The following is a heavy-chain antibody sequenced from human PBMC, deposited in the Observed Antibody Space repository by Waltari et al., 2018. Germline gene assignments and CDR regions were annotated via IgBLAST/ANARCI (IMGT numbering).Heavy chain of an antibody. J-gene: IGHJ4*02. CDR1: GISVSRNY. CDR3: TREDQGQPGGY. V-gene: IGHV3-53*01. Sequence: VQLVESGGGLMQQGESLRLSCAASGISVSRNYMSWVRQAPGKGLEWVSLIYTDGTAYYADSVKGRFTISRDNSKNTLNLQMNSLRAEDTAVYYCTREDQGQPGGYWGQGTLVTVSS. D-gene: IGHD2-2*01. CDR2: IYTDGTA.